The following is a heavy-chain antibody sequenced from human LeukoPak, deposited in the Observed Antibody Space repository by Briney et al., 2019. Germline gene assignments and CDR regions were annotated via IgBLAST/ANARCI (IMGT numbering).Heavy chain of an antibody. CDR2: IYNSGST. Sequence: SETLSLTCTVYGYSMNSVYYWGWIRQPPGKGLEWIGSIYNSGSTSYNPSLKSRATLSIDTSKNQFSLKLTSVTAADTAVYYCARNISGLGLYSHYAYDPAGAFDIWGQGTMVTVSS. CDR3: ARNISGLGLYSHYAYDPAGAFDI. D-gene: IGHD5-12*01. CDR1: GYSMNSVYY. V-gene: IGHV4-38-2*02. J-gene: IGHJ3*02.